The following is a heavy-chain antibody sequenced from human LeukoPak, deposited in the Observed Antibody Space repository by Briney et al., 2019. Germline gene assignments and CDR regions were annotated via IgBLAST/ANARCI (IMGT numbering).Heavy chain of an antibody. J-gene: IGHJ5*02. D-gene: IGHD3-16*02. CDR1: GYSFTSYG. Sequence: GESLKISCKGSGYSFTSYGISWVRQAPGQGLEWMGWISAYNGNTNYAQKLQGRVTMTTDTSTSTAYMELRSLRSDDTAVYYCARVSLYDYVWGSYRYGNWFDPWGQGTLVTVSS. CDR3: ARVSLYDYVWGSYRYGNWFDP. V-gene: IGHV1-18*01. CDR2: ISAYNGNT.